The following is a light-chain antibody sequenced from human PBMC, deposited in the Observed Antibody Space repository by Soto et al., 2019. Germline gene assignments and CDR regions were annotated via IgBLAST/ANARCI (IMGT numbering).Light chain of an antibody. CDR3: QQYGTSLLT. J-gene: IGKJ4*01. CDR1: QSISSSY. V-gene: IGKV3-20*01. Sequence: EMVLTQSPCTLSLSPGERATLSCRASQSISSSYVAWYQQKPGQAPRLLIYGASSRATGIPDRFSGSGSGTDFNLTISSLEPEDCAVYYCQQYGTSLLTFGGGTTVESK. CDR2: GAS.